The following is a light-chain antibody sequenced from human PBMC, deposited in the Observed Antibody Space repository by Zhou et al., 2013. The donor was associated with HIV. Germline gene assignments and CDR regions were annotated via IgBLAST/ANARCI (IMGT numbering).Light chain of an antibody. CDR1: QSISSW. J-gene: IGKJ2*01. CDR3: LQYDFLPYT. Sequence: DIQMTQSPSTLSASVGDRVTITCRASQSISSWLAWYQQKPGKAPKLLIYAASTLQSGVPSRFSGSGSGTDFTLTINSLQPEDTATYYCLQYDFLPYTFGQGTKLEIK. V-gene: IGKV1-5*01. CDR2: AAS.